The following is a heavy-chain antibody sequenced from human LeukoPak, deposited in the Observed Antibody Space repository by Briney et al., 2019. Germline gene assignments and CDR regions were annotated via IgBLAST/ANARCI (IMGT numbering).Heavy chain of an antibody. J-gene: IGHJ4*02. CDR1: GFTFDDYA. V-gene: IGHV3-9*01. Sequence: GGSLRLSCAASGFTFDDYAMHWVRQAPGKGLEWVSGISWNSGSIGYADSVKGRFTISRDNAKNSLYLQMNSLRAEDTALYYCANDIYSHGDYDYFDYWGQGTLVTVSS. D-gene: IGHD4-17*01. CDR2: ISWNSGSI. CDR3: ANDIYSHGDYDYFDY.